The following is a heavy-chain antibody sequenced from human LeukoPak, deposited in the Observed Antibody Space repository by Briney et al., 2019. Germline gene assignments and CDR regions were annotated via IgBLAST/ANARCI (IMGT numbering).Heavy chain of an antibody. CDR3: AREKLKSGSYYLDDGAFDI. CDR2: IYSGGST. Sequence: PGGSLRLSCAASGFTVSSNYMSWVRQAPGKGLEWVSVIYSGGSTYYADSVKGRFTISRHNSKNTLYLQMNSLRAEDTAVYYCAREKLKSGSYYLDDGAFDIWGQGTMVTVSS. D-gene: IGHD3-10*01. J-gene: IGHJ3*02. CDR1: GFTVSSNY. V-gene: IGHV3-53*04.